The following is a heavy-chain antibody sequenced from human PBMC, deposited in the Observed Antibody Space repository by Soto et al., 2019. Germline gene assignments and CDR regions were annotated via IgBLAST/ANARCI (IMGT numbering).Heavy chain of an antibody. V-gene: IGHV5-10-1*01. J-gene: IGHJ4*02. Sequence: PGESLKISCKASGFGFTSYWITWVRQVPGKGLEWMGRIDPSDSYTNYGPSFQGHVTISADKSITTAYLQWSSLKASDTAMYYCARSFSETGYYTSPSGNWGQGTLVTVSS. CDR2: IDPSDSYT. CDR1: GFGFTSYW. CDR3: ARSFSETGYYTSPSGN. D-gene: IGHD2-8*01.